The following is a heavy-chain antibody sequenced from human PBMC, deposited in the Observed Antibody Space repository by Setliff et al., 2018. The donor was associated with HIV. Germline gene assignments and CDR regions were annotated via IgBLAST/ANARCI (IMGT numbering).Heavy chain of an antibody. V-gene: IGHV4-31*11. CDR1: GGSISSGGYY. CDR2: IYYSGST. D-gene: IGHD3-10*01. CDR3: ASLMYYYGSGSYKVFDY. Sequence: LSLTCAVSGGSISSGGYYWSWIRQHPGKGLEWIGYIYYSGSTYYNPSLKSRVTISVDTSKNQFSLKLSSVTAADTAVYYCASLMYYYGSGSYKVFDYWGQGTLVTVSS. J-gene: IGHJ4*02.